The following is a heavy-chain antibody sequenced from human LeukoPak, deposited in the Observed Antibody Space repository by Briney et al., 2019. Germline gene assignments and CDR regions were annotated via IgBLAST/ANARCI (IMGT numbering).Heavy chain of an antibody. CDR2: INSDGSST. Sequence: PGGSLRLSCAASGFTFSSYWMHWVRQAPGKGLVWVSRINSDGSSTSYADSVKGRFTISRDNSKNTVYLQINSLRAEDTAVYYCAREMGSVYFDYWGQGTLVTVSS. J-gene: IGHJ4*02. CDR1: GFTFSSYW. V-gene: IGHV3-74*01. CDR3: AREMGSVYFDY. D-gene: IGHD3-10*01.